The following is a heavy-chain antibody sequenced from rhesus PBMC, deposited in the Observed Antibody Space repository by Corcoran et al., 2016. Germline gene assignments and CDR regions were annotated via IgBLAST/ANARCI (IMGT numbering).Heavy chain of an antibody. J-gene: IGHJ6*01. CDR2: IDPSDSDT. CDR1: GYSFTSYW. CDR3: AKDRNWNYGLDS. V-gene: IGHV5-20*01. D-gene: IGHD1-26*01. Sequence: EVQLVQSGAEVKRPGESLKISCKTSGYSFTSYWISWVRQMPGKGLEWMGAIDPSDSDTRYNPSFQGQVTISADKSISTAYLQWSRPKASDTATYYCAKDRNWNYGLDSWGQGVVVTVSS.